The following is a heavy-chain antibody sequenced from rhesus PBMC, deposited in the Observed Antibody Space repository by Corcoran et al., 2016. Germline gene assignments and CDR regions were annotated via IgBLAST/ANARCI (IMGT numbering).Heavy chain of an antibody. CDR2: IYGNSAST. D-gene: IGHD2-39*02. CDR1: GGSISGGYY. Sequence: QVQLQESGPGLVKPSETLSLTCAVSGGSISGGYYWGWIRQHPGKGLEWIGNIYGNSASTYYNPSLKSRVTSSKDTSKNQFSLKLSAGTAADTAVYYCARACSGGVCYLDYWGQGVLVTVSS. V-gene: IGHV4S7*01. J-gene: IGHJ4*01. CDR3: ARACSGGVCYLDY.